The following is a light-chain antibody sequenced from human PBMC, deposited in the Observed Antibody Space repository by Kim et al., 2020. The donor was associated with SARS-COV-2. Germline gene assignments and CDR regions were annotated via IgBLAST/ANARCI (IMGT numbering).Light chain of an antibody. Sequence: RVTISCPGSSSNSGAGYDVHWYQQLPGTAPKLLIYGNSNRPSGVPDRFSGSKSGTSASLAITGLQAEDEADYYCQSYDSSLSGWVFGGGTQLTVL. J-gene: IGLJ3*02. CDR2: GNS. CDR3: QSYDSSLSGWV. V-gene: IGLV1-40*01. CDR1: SSNSGAGYD.